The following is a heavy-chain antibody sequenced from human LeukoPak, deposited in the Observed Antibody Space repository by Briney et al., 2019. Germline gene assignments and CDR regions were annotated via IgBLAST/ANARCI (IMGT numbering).Heavy chain of an antibody. Sequence: GASVKVSCKASGYTFTGYYMHWVRQAPGQRLEWMGWINPNSGGTNYAQKFQGRVTMTRDTSISTAYMELSRLRSDDTAVYYCARADCSSTSCYGGRNWFDPWGQGTLVTVSS. J-gene: IGHJ5*02. CDR2: INPNSGGT. CDR3: ARADCSSTSCYGGRNWFDP. D-gene: IGHD2-2*01. CDR1: GYTFTGYY. V-gene: IGHV1-2*02.